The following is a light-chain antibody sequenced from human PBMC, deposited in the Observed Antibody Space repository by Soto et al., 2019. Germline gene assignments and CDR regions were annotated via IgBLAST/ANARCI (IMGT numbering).Light chain of an antibody. Sequence: DIQMTQSPSSLSASVGDRVTITCRASQSISSYLNWYQQKPGKAPKLLIYAASSLQSGVPSRFSGSGSGTDFTLTISSLQPEDFATYYGQQSYSNLRTFGQGTKVEIK. J-gene: IGKJ1*01. CDR2: AAS. CDR3: QQSYSNLRT. CDR1: QSISSY. V-gene: IGKV1-39*01.